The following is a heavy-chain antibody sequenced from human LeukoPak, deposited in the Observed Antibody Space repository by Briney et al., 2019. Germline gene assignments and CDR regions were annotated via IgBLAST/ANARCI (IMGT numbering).Heavy chain of an antibody. CDR3: ANSDDYGDYLVFDY. CDR2: ISGSGGST. CDR1: GFTFSSYA. J-gene: IGHJ4*02. Sequence: GGSLRLSCAASGFTFSSYAMSWVRQAPGRGLEWVSAISGSGGSTYYADSVKGRFTISRDNSKNTLYLQMNSLRAEDTAVYYCANSDDYGDYLVFDYWGQGTLVTVSS. V-gene: IGHV3-23*01. D-gene: IGHD4-17*01.